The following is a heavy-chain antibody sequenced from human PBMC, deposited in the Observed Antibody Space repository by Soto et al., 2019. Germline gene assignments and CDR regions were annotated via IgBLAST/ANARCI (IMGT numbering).Heavy chain of an antibody. CDR1: GYSISSGYY. D-gene: IGHD3-9*01. CDR3: AGDPYDILTGYYTNYGMDV. V-gene: IGHV4-38-2*01. J-gene: IGHJ6*02. Sequence: SETLSLTCAVSGYSISSGYYWGWIRQPPGXGLEWIGSIYHSGSTYYNPSLKSRVTISVDTSKNQFSLKLSSVTAADTAVYYCAGDPYDILTGYYTNYGMDVWGQGTMVTVCS. CDR2: IYHSGST.